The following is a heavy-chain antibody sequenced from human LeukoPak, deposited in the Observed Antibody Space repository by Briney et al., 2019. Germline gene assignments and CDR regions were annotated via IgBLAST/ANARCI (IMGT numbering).Heavy chain of an antibody. CDR1: GGTFTIYA. V-gene: IGHV1-69*01. CDR3: ARESYYYGAGSYYQKLEFDY. D-gene: IGHD3-10*01. Sequence: SVTVSYMASGGTFTIYAISWVRQPPAQGLEWMGGIIPIFGTANYAQKFQGRVTITADESTSKAYMELSSLRSEDTAVYYCARESYYYGAGSYYQKLEFDYWGQGTLVTVSS. CDR2: IIPIFGTA. J-gene: IGHJ4*02.